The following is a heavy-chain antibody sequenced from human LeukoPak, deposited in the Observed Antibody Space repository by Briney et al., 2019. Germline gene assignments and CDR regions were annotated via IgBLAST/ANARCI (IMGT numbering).Heavy chain of an antibody. V-gene: IGHV1-18*01. Sequence: GGSVKVSLKASGYALRNYAMDWVGQAPGQGLEWVGWINAYNGNTNYAQKLQGRVTMTTDTSTSTAYMELRSLRSDDTAVYYCARDQGNYGDYPDASDIWGQGTMVTVSS. J-gene: IGHJ3*02. CDR2: INAYNGNT. D-gene: IGHD4-17*01. CDR1: GYALRNYA. CDR3: ARDQGNYGDYPDASDI.